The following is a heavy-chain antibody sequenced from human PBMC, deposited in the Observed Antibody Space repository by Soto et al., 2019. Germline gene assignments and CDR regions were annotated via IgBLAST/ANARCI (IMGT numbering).Heavy chain of an antibody. D-gene: IGHD2-8*01. V-gene: IGHV3-72*01. Sequence: EVQLVESGVGLVQPGGSLRLSCAASGFIFSDHYMDWVRHAPGKGLEWVGRIRGKADSSTTEYAASLKGRFTISRVDSKNSMFLQMNSLKTEDRAVYYCVAPGGTIYPHNGVSIWGQGTMVTVAS. CDR1: GFIFSDHY. J-gene: IGHJ3*02. CDR3: VAPGGTIYPHNGVSI. CDR2: IRGKADSSTT.